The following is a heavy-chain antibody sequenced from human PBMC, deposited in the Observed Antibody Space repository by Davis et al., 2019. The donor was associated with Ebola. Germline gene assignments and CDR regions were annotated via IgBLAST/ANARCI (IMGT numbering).Heavy chain of an antibody. CDR2: INHSGST. J-gene: IGHJ5*02. V-gene: IGHV4-34*01. CDR1: GGSISSYY. Sequence: MPSETLSLTCTVSGGSISSYYWSWIRQPPGKGLKWIGEINHSGSTNYNPSLKSRVTISVDTSKNQFSLKLSSVTAADTAVYYCARAIGGRGGWFDPWGQGTLVTVSS. CDR3: ARAIGGRGGWFDP. D-gene: IGHD3-16*01.